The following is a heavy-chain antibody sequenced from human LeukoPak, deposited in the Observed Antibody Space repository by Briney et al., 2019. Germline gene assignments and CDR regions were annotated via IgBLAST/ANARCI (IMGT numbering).Heavy chain of an antibody. CDR1: GGSISSYY. Sequence: SETLSLTCTVSGGSISSYYWSWIRQPPGQGLEWIGYIYYSGSTNYNPSLKSRVTISVDTSKNQFSLKLSSVTAADTAVYYCAGHQDYDSSYLDAFDIWGQGTMVTVSS. V-gene: IGHV4-59*01. D-gene: IGHD3-22*01. CDR3: AGHQDYDSSYLDAFDI. CDR2: IYYSGST. J-gene: IGHJ3*02.